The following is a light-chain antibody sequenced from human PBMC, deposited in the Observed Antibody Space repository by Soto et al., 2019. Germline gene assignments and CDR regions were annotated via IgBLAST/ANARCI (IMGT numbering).Light chain of an antibody. J-gene: IGKJ4*01. CDR2: AAS. V-gene: IGKV1D-16*01. CDR3: QQYDSDPLT. Sequence: DIQMTQSPSSLSAAVGDRITITCRASQGIGKWVAWYQQKSGKAPKSLIYAASNLQSGVPSRFSGTRSGTNFTLTINSLQPEDFASYYCQQYDSDPLTFGGGTKVDMK. CDR1: QGIGKW.